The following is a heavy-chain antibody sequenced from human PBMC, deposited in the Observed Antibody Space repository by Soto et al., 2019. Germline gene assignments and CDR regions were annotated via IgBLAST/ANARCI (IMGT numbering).Heavy chain of an antibody. V-gene: IGHV4-34*01. CDR1: GGSFSGYY. Sequence: QVQLQQWGAGLLKHSETLSLTCAVYGGSFSGYYWCWIRQPPGKGLECIGKINHSGSTNYNPALRSRATISVDTSKNPVSLKLSSVTAAETDVYYCALGGVGATTRNWSDPGGKGTLVSVSS. J-gene: IGHJ5*02. D-gene: IGHD1-26*01. CDR3: ALGGVGATTRNWSDP. CDR2: INHSGST.